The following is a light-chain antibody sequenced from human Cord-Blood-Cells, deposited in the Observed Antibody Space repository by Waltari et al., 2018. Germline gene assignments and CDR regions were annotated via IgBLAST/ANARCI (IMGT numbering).Light chain of an antibody. Sequence: DIQMTQSPSTLSASVGDRVTIPCRASQSISSWFAWYQQKPGKAPKLLIYKASSLESGVPSRFSGSGSGTEFTLTISSLQPDDFATYYCQQYNSYSPKWTFGQGTKVEIK. V-gene: IGKV1-5*03. CDR2: KAS. J-gene: IGKJ1*01. CDR1: QSISSW. CDR3: QQYNSYSPKWT.